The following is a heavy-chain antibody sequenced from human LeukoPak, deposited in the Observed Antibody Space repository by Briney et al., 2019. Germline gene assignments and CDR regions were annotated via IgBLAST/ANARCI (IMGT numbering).Heavy chain of an antibody. Sequence: PSGTLSLTCAVSGGSISSHNWWSWVRQPPGQGLEWIGEIYHSGSTNYNPSLKSRVTISVDKSKNQFSLKLNSVTAADTAVYYCARANDYGDPLPRYMDVWGKGTTVTVSS. CDR2: IYHSGST. CDR3: ARANDYGDPLPRYMDV. V-gene: IGHV4-4*02. J-gene: IGHJ6*03. CDR1: GGSISSHNW. D-gene: IGHD4-17*01.